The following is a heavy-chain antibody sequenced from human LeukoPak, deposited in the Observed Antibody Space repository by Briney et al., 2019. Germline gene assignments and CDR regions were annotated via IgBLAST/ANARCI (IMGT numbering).Heavy chain of an antibody. CDR1: GGSISSYY. D-gene: IGHD3-22*01. J-gene: IGHJ4*02. CDR2: IYYSGST. Sequence: SETLSLTCTVSGGSISSYYWSWIRQPPGKGLEWVGYIYYSGSTNYNPSPKSRVTISVDTSKNQFSLKLSSVTAADTAVYYCARCRRAYYDSSGYYYDNWGRGPLVSVSS. CDR3: ARCRRAYYDSSGYYYDN. V-gene: IGHV4-59*01.